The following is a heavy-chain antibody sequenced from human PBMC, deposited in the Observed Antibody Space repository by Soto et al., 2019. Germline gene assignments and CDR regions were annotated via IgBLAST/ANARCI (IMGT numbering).Heavy chain of an antibody. J-gene: IGHJ4*02. D-gene: IGHD6-19*01. CDR1: GFTFSSYA. V-gene: IGHV3-23*01. Sequence: VQLLESGGGLVQTGGSLRLSCAASGFTFSSYAMSWVRQAPGKGLEWVSAISGSGGSTYYADSVKGRFTISRDNSKSALYMHMNSLRAEDTAVEYWAKNFSPVAEYWGIGGGDYWGQGTLVTVSS. CDR2: ISGSGGST. CDR3: AKNFSPVAEYWGIGGGDY.